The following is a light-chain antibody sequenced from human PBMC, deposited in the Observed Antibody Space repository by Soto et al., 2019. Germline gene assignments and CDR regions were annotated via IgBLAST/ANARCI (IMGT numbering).Light chain of an antibody. Sequence: QSALTQPASVSGSPGQSITISCTGTSSDVGGYNYVSWYQQHPGKVPKLMIYEVNNRPSGVSNRFSGSKSGNTASLTISGLRAEDEADYYCSSYTSSSTQVLGGGTKLTV. V-gene: IGLV2-14*01. CDR2: EVN. CDR3: SSYTSSSTQV. J-gene: IGLJ3*02. CDR1: SSDVGGYNY.